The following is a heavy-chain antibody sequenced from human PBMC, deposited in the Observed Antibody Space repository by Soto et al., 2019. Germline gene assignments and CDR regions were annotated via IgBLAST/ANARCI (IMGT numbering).Heavy chain of an antibody. CDR3: ARDLWGGVYYDSSGPWAY. CDR2: IIPIFGTA. V-gene: IGHV1-69*13. CDR1: GDTFSSYA. J-gene: IGHJ4*02. Sequence: GASVKVSCKASGDTFSSYAISWVRQAPGQGLEWMGGIIPIFGTANYAQKFQGRVTITADESTSTAYMELSSLRSEDTAVYYCARDLWGGVYYDSSGPWAYWGQGTLVTVSS. D-gene: IGHD3-22*01.